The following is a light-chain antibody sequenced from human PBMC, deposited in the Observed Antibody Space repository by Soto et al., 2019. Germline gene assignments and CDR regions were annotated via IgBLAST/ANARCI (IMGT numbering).Light chain of an antibody. CDR3: QQYDSDSST. CDR1: QSINNW. Sequence: DIQMTQSPSTLSASVGDRVTITCRASQSINNWLAWYQQKPGKAPKLLIYEASSLLSGVPSRFSGSGSGTEFTLAISSLQPDDFADYYCQQYDSDSSTFGQPTKLDI. J-gene: IGKJ2*01. V-gene: IGKV1-5*03. CDR2: EAS.